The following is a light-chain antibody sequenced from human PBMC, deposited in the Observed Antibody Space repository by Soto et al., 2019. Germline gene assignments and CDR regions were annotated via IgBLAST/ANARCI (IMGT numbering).Light chain of an antibody. V-gene: IGKV3-20*01. Sequence: IVLTQSPGTLSLSPGERATLSCRASQSVRSYLAWSQQKPGQAPRLRIYGASSRATGIPDRFSGSGSGTDFTLTISRLEPEDFAVYHCQQYGTSPRSFGGGTKVEIK. CDR1: QSVRSY. CDR2: GAS. CDR3: QQYGTSPRS. J-gene: IGKJ4*01.